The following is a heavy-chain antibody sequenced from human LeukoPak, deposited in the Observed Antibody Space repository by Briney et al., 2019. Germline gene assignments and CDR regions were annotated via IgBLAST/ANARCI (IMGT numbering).Heavy chain of an antibody. Sequence: ASVKVSCKASGYTFTGYYMHWVRQAPGKGLEWMGGFDPEDGETIYAQKFQGRVTMTEDTSTDTAYMELSSLRSEDTAVYYCATGSGSYYMEMCYWGQGTLVTVSS. CDR3: ATGSGSYYMEMCY. CDR1: GYTFTGYY. CDR2: FDPEDGET. V-gene: IGHV1-24*01. D-gene: IGHD1-26*01. J-gene: IGHJ4*02.